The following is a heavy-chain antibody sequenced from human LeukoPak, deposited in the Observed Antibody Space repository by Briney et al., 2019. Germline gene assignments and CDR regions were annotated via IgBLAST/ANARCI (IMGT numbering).Heavy chain of an antibody. D-gene: IGHD2-2*03. V-gene: IGHV3-23*01. J-gene: IGHJ4*02. CDR3: AKDSGWILFDD. CDR2: IVPSGDRT. Sequence: GWSLILSCSASGCTFMTDGIKWCRRAPAGAGEWVSGIVPSGDRTYYVASVKGRFTIARDNSKNTVYLQMSSLTADDTAVYYCAKDSGWILFDDWGQGTLVTVSS. CDR1: GCTFMTDG.